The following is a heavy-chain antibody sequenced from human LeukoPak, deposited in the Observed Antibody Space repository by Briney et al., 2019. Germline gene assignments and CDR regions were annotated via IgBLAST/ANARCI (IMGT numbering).Heavy chain of an antibody. J-gene: IGHJ5*02. Sequence: GSLRLSCAASGFTFSSYAMHWVRQAPGKGLEWVSDINGSGGSTYYTDSVKGRFTISRDNSKNTLYLQMNSLRAEDTAIYYCAKKYSTGLDPWGQGTLVTVSS. CDR2: INGSGGST. CDR1: GFTFSSYA. CDR3: AKKYSTGLDP. V-gene: IGHV3-23*01. D-gene: IGHD1-26*01.